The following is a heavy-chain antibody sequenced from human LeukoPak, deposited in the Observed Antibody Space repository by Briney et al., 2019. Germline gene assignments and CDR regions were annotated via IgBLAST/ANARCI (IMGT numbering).Heavy chain of an antibody. Sequence: PSETLSLTCAVYGGSFSGYYWSWIRQPPGKGLEWIGEINHSGSTNYNPSLKSRVTISVDTSKNQFSLKLSSVTAADTAVYYCASERQDFGVVIISYYYYMDVWGKGTTVTVSS. D-gene: IGHD3-3*01. V-gene: IGHV4-34*01. J-gene: IGHJ6*03. CDR1: GGSFSGYY. CDR2: INHSGST. CDR3: ASERQDFGVVIISYYYYMDV.